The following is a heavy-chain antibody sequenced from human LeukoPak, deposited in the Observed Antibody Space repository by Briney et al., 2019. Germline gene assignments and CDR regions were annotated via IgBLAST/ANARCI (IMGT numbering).Heavy chain of an antibody. Sequence: GESLKISCKGSGYSFTSYWIGWVRQMPGKGLEWMGIIYPGDSDTRYSPSFQGQVIISADKSISTAYLQWSSLKASDTAMYYCARRYCSSTSCYAGSGYWGQGTLVTVSS. CDR3: ARRYCSSTSCYAGSGY. J-gene: IGHJ4*02. D-gene: IGHD2-2*01. V-gene: IGHV5-51*01. CDR1: GYSFTSYW. CDR2: IYPGDSDT.